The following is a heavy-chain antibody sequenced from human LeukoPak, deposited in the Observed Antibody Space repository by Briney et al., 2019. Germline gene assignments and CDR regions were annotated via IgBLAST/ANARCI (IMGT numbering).Heavy chain of an antibody. Sequence: GGSLRLSCAASGFTFSSYAMSWVRQAPGKGLEWVSGISRSGGSTYYADSVKGRFTISRDNSKNTLNLQMSSLRGEDTAVYYCAKDHTYYDSPHVFDMWGQGTMVTVSS. CDR1: GFTFSSYA. CDR2: ISRSGGST. V-gene: IGHV3-23*01. CDR3: AKDHTYYDSPHVFDM. J-gene: IGHJ3*02. D-gene: IGHD3-22*01.